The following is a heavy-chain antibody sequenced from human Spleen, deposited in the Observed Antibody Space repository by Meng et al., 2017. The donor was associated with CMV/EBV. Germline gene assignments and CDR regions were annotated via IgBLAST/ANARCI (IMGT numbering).Heavy chain of an antibody. CDR2: ISAYNGNT. J-gene: IGHJ5*02. CDR3: ARDPIAAAGLKVSWFDP. CDR1: GYTFTSYG. Sequence: QVQMMQSGGEVKKPGASVKVSCKASGYTFTSYGISWVRQAPGQGLEWMGWISAYNGNTNYAQKLQGRVTITTDTSTSTAYMELRSLRSDDTAVYYCARDPIAAAGLKVSWFDPWGQGTLVTVSS. V-gene: IGHV1-18*01. D-gene: IGHD6-13*01.